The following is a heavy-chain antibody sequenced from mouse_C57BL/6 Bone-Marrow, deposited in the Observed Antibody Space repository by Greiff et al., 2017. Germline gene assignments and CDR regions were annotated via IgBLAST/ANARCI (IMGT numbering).Heavy chain of an antibody. CDR1: GFNIKDDY. CDR3: TPLYFYGSSDDY. D-gene: IGHD1-1*01. V-gene: IGHV14-4*01. J-gene: IGHJ2*01. CDR2: IDPENGAT. Sequence: VQLQQSGAELVRPGASVKLSCTASGFNIKDDYMHWVKQRPEQGLEWICWIDPENGATAYASKFQGQATITADTSSNTAYLQLISQTSEDTAVYYCTPLYFYGSSDDYWGQGTTLTVSS.